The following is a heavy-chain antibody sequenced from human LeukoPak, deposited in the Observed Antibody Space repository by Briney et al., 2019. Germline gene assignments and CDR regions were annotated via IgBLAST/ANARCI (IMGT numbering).Heavy chain of an antibody. V-gene: IGHV4-59*01. D-gene: IGHD3/OR15-3a*01. Sequence: PSETLSLTCTVSGASISDYYWSWFRQPPGEGLEWIGYTHNSASTNYNPSFKSRVNISLDTSKNQFSLKLISVSAADTAVYYCARGSRTVDVFDIWGQGTMVTASS. J-gene: IGHJ3*02. CDR1: GASISDYY. CDR2: THNSAST. CDR3: ARGSRTVDVFDI.